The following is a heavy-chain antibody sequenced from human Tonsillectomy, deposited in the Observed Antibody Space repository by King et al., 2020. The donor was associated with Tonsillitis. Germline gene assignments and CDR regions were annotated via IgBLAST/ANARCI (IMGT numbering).Heavy chain of an antibody. D-gene: IGHD6-19*01. Sequence: QLQESGPGLVKPSQTLSLTCTVSGGSISSGSYYWSWIRQPAGKGLEWIGCIYTSGSTNYNPSLKSRVTISVDTSKNQFSLKLSSVTAADTAVYYCASSSSGWPFDYWGQGTLVTVSS. CDR1: GGSISSGSYY. V-gene: IGHV4-61*02. J-gene: IGHJ4*02. CDR2: IYTSGST. CDR3: ASSSSGWPFDY.